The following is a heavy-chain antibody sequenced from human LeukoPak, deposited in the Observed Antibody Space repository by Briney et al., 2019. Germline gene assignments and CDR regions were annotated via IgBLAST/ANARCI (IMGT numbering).Heavy chain of an antibody. J-gene: IGHJ4*02. CDR1: GFTFSSYW. Sequence: GGSLRPSWASAGFTFSSYWMHWVRQGSGKGLVWVSRINSDGSSTSYADSVKGRFTISRDNAKNTLYLQMNALRAEDTAVYYCVSIPGDWGQGILVTVSS. V-gene: IGHV3-74*01. CDR3: VSIPGD. D-gene: IGHD7-27*01. CDR2: INSDGSST.